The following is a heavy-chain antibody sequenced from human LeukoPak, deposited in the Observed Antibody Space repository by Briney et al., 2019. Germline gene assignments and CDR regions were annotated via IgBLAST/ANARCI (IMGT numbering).Heavy chain of an antibody. V-gene: IGHV4-31*03. CDR2: IYYSGST. J-gene: IGHJ4*02. Sequence: PSETLSLTCTVTGCSISSGGYYLSWIRQHPGKGLEWIGYIYYSGSTYYNPSLKSRVTISVDTSKNQFSLKLSSVTAADTAVYYCARYHDSSGYYYFDYWGQGTLATVSS. CDR3: ARYHDSSGYYYFDY. CDR1: GCSISSGGYY. D-gene: IGHD3-22*01.